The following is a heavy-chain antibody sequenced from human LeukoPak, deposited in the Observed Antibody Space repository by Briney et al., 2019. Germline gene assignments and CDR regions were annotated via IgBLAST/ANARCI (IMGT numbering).Heavy chain of an antibody. D-gene: IGHD1-26*01. V-gene: IGHV1-2*02. J-gene: IGHJ4*02. CDR3: ARERKLVGATVYYFDY. CDR2: INPNSGGT. CDR1: GYTFTGYY. Sequence: ASVKVSCKASGYTFTGYYMHWVRQAPGQGLEWMGWINPNSGGTNYAQKFQGRVTMTGDTSISTAYMELSRLRSDDTAVYYCARERKLVGATVYYFDYWGQGTLVTVSS.